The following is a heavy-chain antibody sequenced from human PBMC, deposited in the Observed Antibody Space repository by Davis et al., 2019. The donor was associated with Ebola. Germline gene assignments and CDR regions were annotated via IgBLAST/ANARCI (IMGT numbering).Heavy chain of an antibody. Sequence: GESLKISCAASGFTFSSYAMSWVRQAPGKGLEWVSAISVSGGSTFYADSVKGRFTISRDNSDNTLYLQMNSLRAEDTAVYYCARGSRNMDVWGQGTTVTVSS. V-gene: IGHV3-23*01. CDR1: GFTFSSYA. CDR2: ISVSGGST. J-gene: IGHJ6*02. CDR3: ARGSRNMDV.